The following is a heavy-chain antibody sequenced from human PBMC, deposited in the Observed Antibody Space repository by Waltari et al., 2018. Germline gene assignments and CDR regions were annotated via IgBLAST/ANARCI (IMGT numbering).Heavy chain of an antibody. Sequence: QVQLVESGGGVVQPGRSLRLSCTASGFPFKRFSFHWVRQAPGKGLEWVAVISYTEDNRHYANSVKGRFTISRDNSKNTVFLQMINLRPEDTGVYYCARDTYGDYSNWFDPWGQGTPVTVSS. D-gene: IGHD4-17*01. CDR2: ISYTEDNR. CDR1: GFPFKRFS. J-gene: IGHJ5*02. V-gene: IGHV3-30-3*01. CDR3: ARDTYGDYSNWFDP.